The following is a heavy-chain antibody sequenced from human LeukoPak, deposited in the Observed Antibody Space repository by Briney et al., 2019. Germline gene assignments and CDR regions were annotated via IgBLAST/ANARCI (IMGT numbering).Heavy chain of an antibody. D-gene: IGHD4-11*01. CDR2: IYYSGST. V-gene: IGHV4-59*01. CDR3: ASGAYSYYYMDV. CDR1: GGSISSYY. Sequence: SETLSLTCTVSGGSISSYYWSWIRQPPGKGLEWIGYIYYSGSTDYNPSLKSRVTISVDTSKNQFSLKLSSVTAADTAVYYCASGAYSYYYMDVWGKGTTVTVSS. J-gene: IGHJ6*03.